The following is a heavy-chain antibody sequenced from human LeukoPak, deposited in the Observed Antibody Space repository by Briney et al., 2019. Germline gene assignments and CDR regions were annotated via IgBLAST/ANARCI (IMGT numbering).Heavy chain of an antibody. CDR3: TRPQDDSSGYHYVAFDI. D-gene: IGHD3-22*01. CDR2: IRSKPNRYAT. CDR1: GFTFSGSA. V-gene: IGHV3-73*01. J-gene: IGHJ3*02. Sequence: PGGSLRLSCAATGFTFSGSAMHWVRQASGKGLEWVGRIRSKPNRYATAYGASVKGRFTISRDDSKNTAYLQMNSLKTEDTAVYYCTRPQDDSSGYHYVAFDIWGQGTMVTVSS.